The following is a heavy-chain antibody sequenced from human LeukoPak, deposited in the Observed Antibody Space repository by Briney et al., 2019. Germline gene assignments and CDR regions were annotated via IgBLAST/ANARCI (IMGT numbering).Heavy chain of an antibody. D-gene: IGHD3-3*01. V-gene: IGHV4-59*01. CDR2: IYYNGST. CDR1: GGSISSYF. CDR3: ARTSDFWSGYYWFDP. J-gene: IGHJ5*02. Sequence: SETLSLTCTVSGGSISSYFWNWIRQPPGKGLEWIGYIYYNGSTNYNPSLKSRVTIAVDTSKNQFSLKLNSVTAADTAVYYCARTSDFWSGYYWFDPWGQGTLVTVSS.